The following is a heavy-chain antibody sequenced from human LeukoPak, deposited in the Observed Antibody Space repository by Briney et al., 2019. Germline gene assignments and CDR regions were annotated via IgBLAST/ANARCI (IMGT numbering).Heavy chain of an antibody. Sequence: SETLSLTCAVHGGSFSGYYWSWIRQPPGKGLEWIGEINHSGSTNYNPSLKSRVTISVDTSKNQFSLKLSSVTAADTAVYYCARVRWELFQHWGQGTLVTVSS. V-gene: IGHV4-34*01. CDR3: ARVRWELFQH. J-gene: IGHJ1*01. D-gene: IGHD1-26*01. CDR1: GGSFSGYY. CDR2: INHSGST.